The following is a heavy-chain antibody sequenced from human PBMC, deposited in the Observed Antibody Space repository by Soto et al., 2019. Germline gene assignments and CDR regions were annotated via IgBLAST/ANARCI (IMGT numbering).Heavy chain of an antibody. V-gene: IGHV1-69*01. CDR3: TRGITLIRGVIPPGYYYGMDV. CDR2: FNPIFETA. J-gene: IGHJ6*02. Sequence: QVQLVQSGAEVKKPGSSVKVSCKASGGTFSSYAISWVRQAPGQGLEWMGGFNPIFETANYAQKFQGRVTIPADESKNTAYMELSSLRSEDTAVYYCTRGITLIRGVIPPGYYYGMDVWGQGTTVAVSS. CDR1: GGTFSSYA. D-gene: IGHD3-10*01.